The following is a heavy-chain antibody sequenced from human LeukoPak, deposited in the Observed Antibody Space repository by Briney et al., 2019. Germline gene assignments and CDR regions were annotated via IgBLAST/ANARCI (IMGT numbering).Heavy chain of an antibody. V-gene: IGHV1-2*06. D-gene: IGHD2-15*01. Sequence: ASVKVSCKAPGYTLTNDYLHWVRQAPGQGLEWIGRMNPNTGGTNYAQKFQGRVTMTRDTSISTAYMELTRLTSGDTAVYYCATSGYCSGGTCYNDAFYFWGQGTMVTVSS. J-gene: IGHJ3*01. CDR1: GYTLTNDY. CDR2: MNPNTGGT. CDR3: ATSGYCSGGTCYNDAFYF.